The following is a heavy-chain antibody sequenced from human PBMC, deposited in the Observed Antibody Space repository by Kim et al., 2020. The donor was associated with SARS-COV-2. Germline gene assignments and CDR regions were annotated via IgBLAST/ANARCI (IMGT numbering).Heavy chain of an antibody. D-gene: IGHD2-2*01. Sequence: GGSLRLSCVASGFTFRTYAMNWVRQAPGKGLEWVSALSGSGESTYYADSVKGRFTISRDNSKNTLYLQMNSLRADDTAVYYCAKAPTPSLFVEGLDYWGQGTLVTVSS. CDR2: LSGSGEST. V-gene: IGHV3-23*01. J-gene: IGHJ4*02. CDR1: GFTFRTYA. CDR3: AKAPTPSLFVEGLDY.